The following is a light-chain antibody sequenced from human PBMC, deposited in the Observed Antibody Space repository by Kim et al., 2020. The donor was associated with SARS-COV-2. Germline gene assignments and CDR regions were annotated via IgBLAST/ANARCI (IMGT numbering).Light chain of an antibody. CDR1: QSVSSSY. V-gene: IGKV3-20*01. CDR3: QQFRSSLT. J-gene: IGKJ4*01. Sequence: LSPGERATLSCRASQSVSSSYLAWYQQKPGQAPRLLIYGASIRATGTPDRFSGSGSGTDFTLTISRLEPEDFAVYYCQQFRSSLTFGGGTKVDIK. CDR2: GAS.